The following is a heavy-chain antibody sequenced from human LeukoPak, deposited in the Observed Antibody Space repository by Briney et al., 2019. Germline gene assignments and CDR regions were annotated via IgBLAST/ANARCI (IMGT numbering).Heavy chain of an antibody. V-gene: IGHV3-23*01. Sequence: GGSLRLSCVASGFTFSSYAMSWDRQAPGKGLERVSAIRESGGSTHYADSVKGRFTISRDNSKNTLYLQMNSLRAEDTAVYYCAKTKPYGTTWYGGIDWGQGALVTVSS. J-gene: IGHJ4*02. D-gene: IGHD6-13*01. CDR2: IRESGGST. CDR1: GFTFSSYA. CDR3: AKTKPYGTTWYGGID.